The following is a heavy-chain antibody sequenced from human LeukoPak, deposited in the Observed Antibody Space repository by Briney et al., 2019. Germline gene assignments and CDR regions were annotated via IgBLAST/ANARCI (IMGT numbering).Heavy chain of an antibody. J-gene: IGHJ4*02. Sequence: GRSLRLSCAASGFTFSSYGMHWVRQAPGKGLEWVAVIWYDGSNKYYADSVKGRFIISRDNSKNTLYLQMSSLRAEDTAVYYCAREGTVAAIGGFDYWGQGTLVTVSS. D-gene: IGHD6-19*01. CDR3: AREGTVAAIGGFDY. V-gene: IGHV3-33*01. CDR1: GFTFSSYG. CDR2: IWYDGSNK.